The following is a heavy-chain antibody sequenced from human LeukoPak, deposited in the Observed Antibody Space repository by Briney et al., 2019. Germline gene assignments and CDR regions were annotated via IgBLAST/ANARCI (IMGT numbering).Heavy chain of an antibody. CDR1: GYTFTGYY. CDR2: INPNSGGT. V-gene: IGHV1-2*02. CDR3: ARSGVLTGWNAFDI. Sequence: ASVKVSCKASGYTFTGYYMHWVRQAPGQGLEWMGWINPNSGGTNYAQKFQGRVTISVDTSKNQFSLKLSSVTAADTAVYYCARSGVLTGWNAFDIWGQGTMVTVSS. J-gene: IGHJ3*02. D-gene: IGHD3-9*01.